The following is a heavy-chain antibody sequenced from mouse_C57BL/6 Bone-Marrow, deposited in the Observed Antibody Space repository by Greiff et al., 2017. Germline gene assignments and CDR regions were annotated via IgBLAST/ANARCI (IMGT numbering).Heavy chain of an antibody. CDR1: GYSITSGYD. J-gene: IGHJ3*01. D-gene: IGHD2-1*01. V-gene: IGHV3-1*01. CDR2: ISYSGST. CDR3: ARDLYYGNSAWFAY. Sequence: EVKLVESGPGMVKPSQSLSLTCTVTGYSITSGYDWHWIRHFPGNKLEWMGYISYSGSTNYNPSLKSRISITHDTSKNHFFLKLNSVTTEDTATYYCARDLYYGNSAWFAYWGQGTLVTVSA.